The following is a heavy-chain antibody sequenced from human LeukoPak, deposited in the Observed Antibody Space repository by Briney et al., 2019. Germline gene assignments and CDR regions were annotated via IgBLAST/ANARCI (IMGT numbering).Heavy chain of an antibody. CDR3: AKDRSGSYSFDY. CDR2: IWYDGSSK. Sequence: AGGSLRLSCAASGFTFSSYVMHWVRQAPGKGLEWVALIWYDGSSKYYADSVKGRFTISRDNSKNTLYLQMNSLRAEDTAVYYCAKDRSGSYSFDYWGQGTLVTVSS. CDR1: GFTFSSYV. D-gene: IGHD1-26*01. V-gene: IGHV3-30*02. J-gene: IGHJ4*02.